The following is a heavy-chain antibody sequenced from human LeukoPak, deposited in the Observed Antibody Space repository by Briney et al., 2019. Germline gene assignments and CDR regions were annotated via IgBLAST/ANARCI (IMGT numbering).Heavy chain of an antibody. D-gene: IGHD4-11*01. CDR2: IYYSGIT. CDR3: ARHTYDYSNYVSYYYMDV. J-gene: IGHJ6*03. V-gene: IGHV4-39*01. Sequence: SETLSLXCTVSGGSISSSSYYWGWIRQPPGKGLEWIGSIYYSGITYYNPCLKSRVTISVDTSKNQFSLKLSSVTAADTAVYYCARHTYDYSNYVSYYYMDVWGKGTTVTVSS. CDR1: GGSISSSSYY.